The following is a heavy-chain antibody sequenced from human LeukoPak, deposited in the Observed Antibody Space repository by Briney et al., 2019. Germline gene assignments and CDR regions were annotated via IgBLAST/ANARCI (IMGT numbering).Heavy chain of an antibody. CDR2: TRFDDSYK. CDR1: GFSFSSSG. Sequence: PGGSLRLSCAASGFSFSSSGMHWVRQAPGKGPEWVAFTRFDDSYKAYGDSVKGRFTISRDNSKNTLYLQMDSLRSDDTAVYYCAKEAILGYCSSTSCYPDAFDIWGQGTMVTVSS. D-gene: IGHD2-2*01. V-gene: IGHV3-30*02. J-gene: IGHJ3*02. CDR3: AKEAILGYCSSTSCYPDAFDI.